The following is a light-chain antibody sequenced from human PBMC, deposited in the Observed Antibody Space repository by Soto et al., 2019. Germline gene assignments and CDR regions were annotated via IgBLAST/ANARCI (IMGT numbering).Light chain of an antibody. CDR2: GAS. CDR3: QQYGSSPRT. CDR1: QSVRSSY. J-gene: IGKJ1*01. Sequence: EIVLTQSPVTLSFSPGERSTLSCRASQSVRSSYLAWYQQTPGQAPRLLIYGASSRATGIPDRFSGSGSGTDFTLTISRLEPEDFAVYYCQQYGSSPRTFGQGTKVDIK. V-gene: IGKV3-20*01.